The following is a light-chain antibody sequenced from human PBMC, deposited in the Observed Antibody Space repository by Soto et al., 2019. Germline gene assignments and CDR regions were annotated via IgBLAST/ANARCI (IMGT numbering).Light chain of an antibody. Sequence: EIVLTQSPGTLSLSPGERATLSCRASQSVSSSYLAWYQQKPGQAPRLLIYGASSRATGIPDRFSGSGSGTDLTLTISRLEPEDFAVYYCQQYGSSPPTLGQGTKVEIK. V-gene: IGKV3-20*01. CDR2: GAS. CDR1: QSVSSSY. J-gene: IGKJ1*01. CDR3: QQYGSSPPT.